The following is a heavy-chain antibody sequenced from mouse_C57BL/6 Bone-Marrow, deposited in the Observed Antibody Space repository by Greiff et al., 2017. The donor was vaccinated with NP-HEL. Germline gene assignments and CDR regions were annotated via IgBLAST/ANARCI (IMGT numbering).Heavy chain of an antibody. V-gene: IGHV1-69*01. J-gene: IGHJ2*01. D-gene: IGHD3-2*02. CDR2: IDPSDSYT. Sequence: QVHVKQPGAELVMPGASVKLSCKASGYTFTSYWMHWVKQRPGQGLEWIGEIDPSDSYTNYNQKFKGKSTLTVDKSSSTAYMQLSSLTSEDSAVYYCAREELRRNYFDYWGQGTTLTVSS. CDR1: GYTFTSYW. CDR3: AREELRRNYFDY.